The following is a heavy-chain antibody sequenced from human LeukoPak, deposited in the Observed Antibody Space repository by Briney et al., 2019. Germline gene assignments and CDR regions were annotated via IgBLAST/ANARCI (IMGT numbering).Heavy chain of an antibody. J-gene: IGHJ4*02. CDR1: GFTFSSYG. CDR3: AKTFIAVANPIDY. Sequence: GGSLRPSCVASGFTFSSYGMHWVRQAPGKGLEWVAVIWYDGSNKYYADPVNGRFTISRDNSKNILYLQMNSLRAEDTAVYYCAKTFIAVANPIDYWGQGTLVTVSS. CDR2: IWYDGSNK. D-gene: IGHD6-19*01. V-gene: IGHV3-33*06.